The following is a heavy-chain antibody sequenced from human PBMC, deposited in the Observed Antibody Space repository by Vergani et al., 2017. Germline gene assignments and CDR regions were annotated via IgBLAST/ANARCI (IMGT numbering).Heavy chain of an antibody. V-gene: IGHV1-69*06. CDR1: GGTFSSYG. CDR2: IIPIFGTT. Sequence: QVQLVQSGAEVKKPGSSVRVSCTASGGTFSSYGISWVRQAPGQGLEWMGGIIPIFGTTNYAQKFQGRVTITADKSTSTAYMELISLRSEDTAVYYGAGGEDCSGGSCYRKALTAWGQGTLVTVSS. J-gene: IGHJ5*02. D-gene: IGHD2-15*01. CDR3: AGGEDCSGGSCYRKALTA.